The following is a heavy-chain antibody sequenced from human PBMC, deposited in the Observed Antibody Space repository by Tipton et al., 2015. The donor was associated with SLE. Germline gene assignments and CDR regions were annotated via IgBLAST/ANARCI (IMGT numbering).Heavy chain of an antibody. J-gene: IGHJ4*02. Sequence: GSLRLSCAASGFTFSSYWMTWVRQAPGKGLEWVASINQDGSEEYHVDSVKGRFTISRDNAKNSLYLQMNSLRADDTAVYYCAGMDKGGEVLDYWGQGAPVTVSS. V-gene: IGHV3-7*01. D-gene: IGHD3-10*01. CDR1: GFTFSSYW. CDR3: AGMDKGGEVLDY. CDR2: INQDGSEE.